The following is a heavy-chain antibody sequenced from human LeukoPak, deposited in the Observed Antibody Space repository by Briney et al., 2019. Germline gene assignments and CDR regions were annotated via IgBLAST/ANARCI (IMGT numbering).Heavy chain of an antibody. V-gene: IGHV4-4*07. CDR2: IYTSGST. CDR3: ARDGGAGYYDSSGYPGFDY. Sequence: SETLSLTCTVSGGSISSYYWSWIRQPAGKGLEWIGRIYTSGSTNYNPSLKSRVTMSVDTSKNQFSLKLSSVTAVDTAVYYCARDGGAGYYDSSGYPGFDYWGQGTLVTVSS. D-gene: IGHD3-22*01. CDR1: GGSISSYY. J-gene: IGHJ4*02.